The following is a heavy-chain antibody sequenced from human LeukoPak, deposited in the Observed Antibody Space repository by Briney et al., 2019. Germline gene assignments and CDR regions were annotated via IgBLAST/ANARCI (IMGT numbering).Heavy chain of an antibody. CDR1: GFTFTSYS. CDR3: ARVARKQLVRGLFDY. V-gene: IGHV4-34*01. J-gene: IGHJ4*02. CDR2: INHSGST. Sequence: GSLRLSCAASGFTFTSYSMNWIRQPPGKGLEWIGEINHSGSTNYNPSLKSRVTISVDTSKNQFSLKLSSVTAADTAVYYCARVARKQLVRGLFDYWGQGTLVTVSS. D-gene: IGHD6-6*01.